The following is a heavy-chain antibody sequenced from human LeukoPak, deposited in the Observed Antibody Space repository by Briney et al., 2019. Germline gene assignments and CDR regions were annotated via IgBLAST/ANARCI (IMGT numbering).Heavy chain of an antibody. CDR1: GFTFSNYW. CDR3: ARATVGAAVFAY. V-gene: IGHV3-74*01. D-gene: IGHD2-15*01. Sequence: GESLTLSCAAAGFTFSNYWMHWVRQAPGKGLVWVSHINTDGSSTIYTDSVKGRLTISRDNAKNTLYLEMNSLRAEDTAVYYCARATVGAAVFAYWGQGSLVTV. CDR2: INTDGSST. J-gene: IGHJ4*02.